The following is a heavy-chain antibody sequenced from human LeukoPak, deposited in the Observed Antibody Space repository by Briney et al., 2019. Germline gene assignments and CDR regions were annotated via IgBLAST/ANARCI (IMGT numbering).Heavy chain of an antibody. V-gene: IGHV1-69*04. CDR3: ARDPARYCSTTSCYPPLDY. Sequence: ASLKVSCKASGGTFTTYTFSWVRQAPGQGLEWMGRIIPILDIANYAQKFQGRLTITADKSTSTAYMELSCLRSEETAVYYCARDPARYCSTTSCYPPLDYWGQGTLVTVSS. CDR1: GGTFTTYT. J-gene: IGHJ4*02. CDR2: IIPILDIA. D-gene: IGHD2-2*01.